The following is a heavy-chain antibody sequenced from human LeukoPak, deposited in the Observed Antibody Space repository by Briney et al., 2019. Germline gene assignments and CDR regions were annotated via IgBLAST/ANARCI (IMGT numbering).Heavy chain of an antibody. CDR1: GGSFSGYY. V-gene: IGHV4-34*01. Sequence: SETLSLTCAVYGGSFSGYYWSWIRQPPGKGLEWIGEINHRGRTNYNPSLKSRVTMSVDTSKNHFSLKLSSVTAADTAVYYCARGCWYYGSGSYGYYYYYMDVWGKGTTVTVSS. J-gene: IGHJ6*03. D-gene: IGHD3-10*01. CDR2: INHRGRT. CDR3: ARGCWYYGSGSYGYYYYYMDV.